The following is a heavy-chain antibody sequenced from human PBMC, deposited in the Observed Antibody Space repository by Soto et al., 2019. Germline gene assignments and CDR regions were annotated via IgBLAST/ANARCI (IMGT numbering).Heavy chain of an antibody. CDR2: INPTGGST. Sequence: QVQLVQSGPEVKRPGASGKVYCKASGYTFTTYYMPWVRQAPGKGLEWLRIINPTGGSTTYAPKFQGRVTMTRDTSTRTVYLELSSMRSEDTAVYYCARAGYCSGVTCFHGNCDYWGQGTLVTVS. D-gene: IGHD2-15*01. CDR1: GYTFTTYY. J-gene: IGHJ4*02. V-gene: IGHV1-46*01. CDR3: ARAGYCSGVTCFHGNCDY.